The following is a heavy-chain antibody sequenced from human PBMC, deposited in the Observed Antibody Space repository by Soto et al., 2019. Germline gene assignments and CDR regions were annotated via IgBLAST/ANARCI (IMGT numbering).Heavy chain of an antibody. CDR3: AREIDPFIAAAGPAFDH. J-gene: IGHJ4*02. V-gene: IGHV3-7*01. CDR2: IKQDGSEK. Sequence: GGSLRLSCAASGCTCSSYWMSWVRQAPGKGLEWVANIKQDGSEKYYVDSVKGRFTISRDNAKNSLYLQMNSLRAEDTAVYYCAREIDPFIAAAGPAFDHWGQGTLVTVSS. D-gene: IGHD6-13*01. CDR1: GCTCSSYW.